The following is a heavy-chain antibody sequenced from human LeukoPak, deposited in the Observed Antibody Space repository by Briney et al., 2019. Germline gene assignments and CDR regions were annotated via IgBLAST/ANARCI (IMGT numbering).Heavy chain of an antibody. V-gene: IGHV4-39*01. CDR3: ARLETYDSTLDY. D-gene: IGHD3-22*01. CDR1: GDSITTSSYY. CDR2: IHYSGST. Sequence: ETLSLTCTVSGDSITTSSYYWGWTRQPPGKGLEWIGNIHYSGSTYYNPSLKSRVTISVDTSKNQFSLWLSSVTAADTAVYYCARLETYDSTLDYWGQGTLVTVSS. J-gene: IGHJ4*02.